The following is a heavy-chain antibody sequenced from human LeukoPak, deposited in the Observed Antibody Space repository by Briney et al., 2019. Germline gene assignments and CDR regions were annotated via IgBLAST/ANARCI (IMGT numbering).Heavy chain of an antibody. CDR2: INPNSGGT. J-gene: IGHJ4*02. Sequence: GASVKVSCKASGYTFTGYYMHWVRQAPGQGLEWMGWINPNSGGTNYAQKFQDRVTMTRDTSISTAYMELSRLRSDDTAVYYCAREAKRYSSSWGSDYWGQGTLVTVSS. CDR1: GYTFTGYY. V-gene: IGHV1-2*02. D-gene: IGHD6-13*01. CDR3: AREAKRYSSSWGSDY.